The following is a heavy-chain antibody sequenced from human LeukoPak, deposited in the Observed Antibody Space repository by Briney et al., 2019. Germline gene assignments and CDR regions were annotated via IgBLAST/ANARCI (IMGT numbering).Heavy chain of an antibody. J-gene: IGHJ4*02. Sequence: GGSLRLSCAASGFRFDSFYMGWIRQVPGKGLDYIAFISASGAVPYYAESVKGRFTISRDNAKNSVSLQMNSLSADDTAVYYCARSLIVASEDYWGQGTRVTVSS. CDR2: ISASGAVP. CDR3: ARSLIVASEDY. V-gene: IGHV3-11*04. CDR1: GFRFDSFY. D-gene: IGHD3-22*01.